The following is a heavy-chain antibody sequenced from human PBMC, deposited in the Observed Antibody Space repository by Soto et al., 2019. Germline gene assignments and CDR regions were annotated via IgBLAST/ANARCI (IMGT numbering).Heavy chain of an antibody. CDR3: ARGYCSSTSCYPIYYMDV. CDR2: IIPILGIA. CDR1: GATFSSYT. V-gene: IGHV1-69*02. J-gene: IGHJ6*03. Sequence: SVKVSCKASGATFSSYTITWVRQAPGQGLEWMGRIIPILGIAKYSQKFQGRVTITGDTSASTAYMELSSLRSEDTAVYYCARGYCSSTSCYPIYYMDVWGKGTTVTVSS. D-gene: IGHD2-2*01.